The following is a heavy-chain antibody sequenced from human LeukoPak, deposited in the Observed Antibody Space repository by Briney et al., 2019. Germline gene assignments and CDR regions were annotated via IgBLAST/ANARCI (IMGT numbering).Heavy chain of an antibody. V-gene: IGHV3-30*04. CDR1: GFTFSSYA. D-gene: IGHD3-16*01. CDR3: VKDSNWGFDY. J-gene: IGHJ4*02. Sequence: GGSLRLSCAASGFTFSSYAMHWVRQAPGKGLVWVAVISYDGSNKYYADSVKGRLTISRDNSKNTLYLQMSSLRPEDTAIYYCVKDSNWGFDYWGQGALVTVSS. CDR2: ISYDGSNK.